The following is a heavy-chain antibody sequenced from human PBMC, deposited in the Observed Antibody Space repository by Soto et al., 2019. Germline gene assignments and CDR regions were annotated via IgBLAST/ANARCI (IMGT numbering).Heavy chain of an antibody. CDR1: GGSISSYY. CDR2: IYYSGST. Sequence: SETLSLTCTVSGGSISSYYWSWIRQPPGKGLEWIGYIYYSGSTNYNPSLKSRVTISVDTSKNQFSLKLSSVTAADTAVYYCARVGVVGGGYYYYYYYMDVWGKGATVTVCS. J-gene: IGHJ6*03. CDR3: ARVGVVGGGYYYYYYYMDV. V-gene: IGHV4-59*01. D-gene: IGHD3-16*01.